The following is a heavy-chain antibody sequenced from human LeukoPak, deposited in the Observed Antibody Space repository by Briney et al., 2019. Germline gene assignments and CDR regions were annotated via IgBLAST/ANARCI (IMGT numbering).Heavy chain of an antibody. V-gene: IGHV5-51*01. CDR2: IYPGDSDT. D-gene: IGHD3-22*01. Sequence: GESLKISCRGFGSGFTSYWIGWVRQMPGKGLGWMGFIYPGDSDTSYSPSFQGQVTISADKSISTAYLQWSSLKASDTAMYYCASRSSYYYDSSGYYYVGPAHDAFDIWGQGTMVTVSS. CDR3: ASRSSYYYDSSGYYYVGPAHDAFDI. J-gene: IGHJ3*02. CDR1: GSGFTSYW.